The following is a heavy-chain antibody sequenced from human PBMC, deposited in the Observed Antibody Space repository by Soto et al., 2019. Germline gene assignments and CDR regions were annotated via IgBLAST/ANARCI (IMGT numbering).Heavy chain of an antibody. D-gene: IGHD2-8*02. CDR3: ARDILSVGPRANAAFAV. J-gene: IGHJ3*01. V-gene: IGHV1-3*01. CDR2: INPDKGNT. Sequence: QVQLVQSGAEVRKPGASVNISCRASGFSFSDNLINWVRQAPGQSLEWMGWINPDKGNTRYSQTFQGRVTISRHSSASIAYVEVSDLTSDDTLVYYCARDILSVGPRANAAFAVWGQRPMVPASS. CDR1: GFSFSDNL.